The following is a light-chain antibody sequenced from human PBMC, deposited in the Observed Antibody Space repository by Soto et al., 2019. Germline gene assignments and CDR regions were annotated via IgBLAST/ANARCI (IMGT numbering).Light chain of an antibody. CDR2: GAS. CDR1: QSVSRST. Sequence: EIVLTQSPGTLSLSPGEGSTLSCRASQSVSRSTLTWYQQKRGQTPRRLIYGASLTATGIPDRFSGSGSGTDLTLNISRLEPEDFAVYYCNQYQSSFTFGGGTKVEIK. CDR3: NQYQSSFT. V-gene: IGKV3-20*01. J-gene: IGKJ4*01.